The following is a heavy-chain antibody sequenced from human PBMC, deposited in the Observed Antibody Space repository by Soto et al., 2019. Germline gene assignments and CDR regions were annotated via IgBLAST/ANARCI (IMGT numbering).Heavy chain of an antibody. Sequence: ASVKVSCKASGYTFTSYYMHWVRQAPGQGLEWMGIINPSGGSTSYAQKFQGRVTMTRDTSTSTVYMELSSLRSEDTAVYYCARDVVGHPESNIGYRYYYYMDVWGKGTTVTVSS. J-gene: IGHJ6*03. CDR1: GYTFTSYY. CDR3: ARDVVGHPESNIGYRYYYYMDV. CDR2: INPSGGST. V-gene: IGHV1-46*03. D-gene: IGHD1-26*01.